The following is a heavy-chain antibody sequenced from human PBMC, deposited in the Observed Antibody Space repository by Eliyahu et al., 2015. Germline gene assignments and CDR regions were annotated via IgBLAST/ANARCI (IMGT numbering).Heavy chain of an antibody. V-gene: IGHV4-59*01. CDR3: ARVNGSSWYSAYYYYGMDV. J-gene: IGHJ6*02. CDR1: GGSISSYY. CDR2: XYYSGST. D-gene: IGHD6-13*01. Sequence: QVQLQESGPGLVKPSETLSLTCTVSGGSISSYYWSWIRXPPGKGLEWIGYXYYSGSTNYNPSLKSRVTISVDTSKNQFSLKLSSVTAADTAVYYCARVNGSSWYSAYYYYGMDVWGQGTTVTVSS.